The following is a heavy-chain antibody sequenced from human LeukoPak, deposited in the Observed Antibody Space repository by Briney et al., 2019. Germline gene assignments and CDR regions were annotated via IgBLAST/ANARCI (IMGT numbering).Heavy chain of an antibody. CDR3: ARAVRYCSGGSCYGYYYYMDV. J-gene: IGHJ6*03. V-gene: IGHV4-4*07. Sequence: SETLSLTCTVSGGSISNYYWSWIRQPAGKGLEWIGQIYTSGSTNYNPSLKSRVTMSIDTSKNQFSLKLSSVTAADTAVYYCARAVRYCSGGSCYGYYYYMDVWGKGTTVTISS. D-gene: IGHD2-15*01. CDR1: GGSISNYY. CDR2: IYTSGST.